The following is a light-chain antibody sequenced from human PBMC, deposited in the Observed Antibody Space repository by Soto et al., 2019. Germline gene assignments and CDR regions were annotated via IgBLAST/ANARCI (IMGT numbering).Light chain of an antibody. CDR3: QSYDSSLNRV. Sequence: QSALSQPPSVSGAPGQRITISCTGSSSNIGANYDVHWYRQVPGTAPKLLMSGDNNRPSGVADRFSGSKSGTSASLAITRPQAEDEADYYCQSYDSSLNRVFGTGTKVTVL. CDR2: GDN. CDR1: SSNIGANYD. V-gene: IGLV1-40*01. J-gene: IGLJ1*01.